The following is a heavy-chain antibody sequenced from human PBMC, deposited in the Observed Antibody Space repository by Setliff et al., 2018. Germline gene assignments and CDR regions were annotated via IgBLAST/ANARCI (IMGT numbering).Heavy chain of an antibody. V-gene: IGHV4-34*01. CDR3: ARDTSSDWAAWFDP. D-gene: IGHD3-22*01. J-gene: IGHJ5*02. Sequence: CAVYSGSFSGYYWSWIRQPPGKGLEWIGEINHSGNTNYNPSLKSRVTISVDTPKNQISLKLDSVTAADTAVYYCARDTSSDWAAWFDPWSQGILVTVSS. CDR1: SGSFSGYY. CDR2: INHSGNT.